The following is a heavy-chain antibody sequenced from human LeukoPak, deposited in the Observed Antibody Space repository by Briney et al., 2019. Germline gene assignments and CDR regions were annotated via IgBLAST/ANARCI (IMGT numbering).Heavy chain of an antibody. J-gene: IGHJ4*02. CDR2: IYYSGST. CDR1: GGSISSSSYY. D-gene: IGHD3-10*01. V-gene: IGHV4-39*01. CDR3: ATALWFGELI. Sequence: PSETLSLTCTVSGGSISSSSYYWGWIRQPPGKGLEWIGSIYYSGSTYYNLSLKSRVTISVDTSKNQFSLKLSSVTAADTAVYYCATALWFGELIWGQGTLVTVSS.